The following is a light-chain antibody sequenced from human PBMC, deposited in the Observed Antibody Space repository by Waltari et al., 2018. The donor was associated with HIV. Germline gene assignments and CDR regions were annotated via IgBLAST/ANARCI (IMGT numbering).Light chain of an antibody. V-gene: IGLV8-61*01. Sequence: QTVVTQEPSFSVSPGATVTLTCGLRPGSVSTTYSPSWYQQTPGQAPRTLIYNTDPRSSGVPDRFSGSIVGDKAVLTITGAQADDECDYYCALYMGSGVWVFGGGTTLTVL. CDR3: ALYMGSGVWV. CDR1: PGSVSTTYS. CDR2: NTD. J-gene: IGLJ3*02.